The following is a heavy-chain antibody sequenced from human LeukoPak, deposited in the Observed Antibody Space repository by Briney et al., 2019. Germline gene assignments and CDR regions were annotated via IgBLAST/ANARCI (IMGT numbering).Heavy chain of an antibody. D-gene: IGHD2-2*01. J-gene: IGHJ6*03. Sequence: PSETLSLTCTVSGGSISSYYWSWIRQPAGTGLEWIGRIYTSGSTNYNPSLKSRVTMSVDTSKNQFSLKLSSVTAADTAVYYCAASQLNYYYYYMDVWGKGTTVTVSS. V-gene: IGHV4-4*07. CDR2: IYTSGST. CDR1: GGSISSYY. CDR3: AASQLNYYYYYMDV.